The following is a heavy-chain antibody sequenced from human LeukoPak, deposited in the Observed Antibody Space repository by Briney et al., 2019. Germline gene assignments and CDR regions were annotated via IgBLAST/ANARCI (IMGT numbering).Heavy chain of an antibody. V-gene: IGHV4-59*01. CDR3: AREHFKGYYMDV. J-gene: IGHJ6*03. Sequence: SETLSLTCTVSGGSISSYYWSWIRQPPGKGLEWIGYIYYSGSTNYNPSLKSRVTISVDTSKNQFSLKLSSVTAADTAVYYCAREHFKGYYMDVWGKGTTVTVSS. D-gene: IGHD3-3*02. CDR2: IYYSGST. CDR1: GGSISSYY.